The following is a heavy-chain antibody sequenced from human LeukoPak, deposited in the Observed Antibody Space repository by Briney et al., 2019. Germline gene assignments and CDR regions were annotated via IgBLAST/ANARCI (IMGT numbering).Heavy chain of an antibody. CDR3: ARLMLFEYGDYGDAFDI. J-gene: IGHJ3*02. V-gene: IGHV5-51*01. D-gene: IGHD4-17*01. CDR1: GSDFSTYY. Sequence: GESLKISCKGSGSDFSTYYIGWVRQLPGKGLGWMGVIYPGYSDTKYSPSFEDEVTMSVDKSFSSAYLQWRSLKASDTAMYYCARLMLFEYGDYGDAFDIWGQGTMVIVSS. CDR2: IYPGYSDT.